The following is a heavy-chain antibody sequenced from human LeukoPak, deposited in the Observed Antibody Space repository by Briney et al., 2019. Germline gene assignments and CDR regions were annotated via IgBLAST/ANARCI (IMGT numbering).Heavy chain of an antibody. V-gene: IGHV4-34*01. CDR3: ARGPPTVTRKKQQRTFLDYFHH. J-gene: IGHJ1*01. CDR2: INHSGST. D-gene: IGHD4-17*01. Sequence: GSLRLSCAASGFAFSSYAMTWVRQAPGKGLEWIGEINHSGSTNYNPSLKSRVTISVDTSKNQFSLKLSSVTAADTAVYYCARGPPTVTRKKQQRTFLDYFHHWGQGTLVTVSS. CDR1: GFAFSSYA.